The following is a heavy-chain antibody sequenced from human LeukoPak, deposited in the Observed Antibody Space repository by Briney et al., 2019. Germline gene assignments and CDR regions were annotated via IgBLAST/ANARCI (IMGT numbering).Heavy chain of an antibody. CDR2: ISGSSRHI. CDR1: GFTLSTNA. Sequence: PGGSLRLSCLTSGFTLSTNAMSWVRQAPGKGLEYVSSISGSSRHIYYADSVKGRFTISRDNTKSSLYLQMNSLRVEDMAVYYCARGYCGGDCYGDWGQGTLVTVSS. J-gene: IGHJ1*01. V-gene: IGHV3-21*01. D-gene: IGHD2-21*02. CDR3: ARGYCGGDCYGD.